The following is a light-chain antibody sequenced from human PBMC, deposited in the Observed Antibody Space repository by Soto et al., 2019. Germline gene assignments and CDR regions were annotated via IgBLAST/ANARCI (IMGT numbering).Light chain of an antibody. CDR2: DAS. V-gene: IGKV3-11*01. J-gene: IGKJ1*01. Sequence: EIVLTQSPGTLSLSPGERATLSCRASQSVSGYLAWYQQKPGQAPRLLIYDASTRATGISARFSGSGSGTDFTLTISSLEPEDVAVYYCQQLSNWPVTFGQGTRVELK. CDR3: QQLSNWPVT. CDR1: QSVSGY.